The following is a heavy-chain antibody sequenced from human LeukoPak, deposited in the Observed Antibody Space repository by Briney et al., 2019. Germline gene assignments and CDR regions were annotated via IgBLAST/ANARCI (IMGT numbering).Heavy chain of an antibody. V-gene: IGHV4-34*01. CDR3: ARHFYGWLVTPYAFDI. J-gene: IGHJ3*02. D-gene: IGHD3-3*02. CDR1: GGSFSGYY. Sequence: SETLSLTCAVYGGSFSGYYWSWIRQPPGKGLEWIGEINHSGSTNYNPSLKSRVTISVDTSKNQFSLKLSSVTAADTAVYYCARHFYGWLVTPYAFDIWGQGTMVTVSS. CDR2: INHSGST.